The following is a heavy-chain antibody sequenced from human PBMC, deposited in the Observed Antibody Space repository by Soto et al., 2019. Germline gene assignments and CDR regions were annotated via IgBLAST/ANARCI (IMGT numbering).Heavy chain of an antibody. V-gene: IGHV3-30-3*01. CDR2: ISYDGSNK. D-gene: IGHD3-3*01. J-gene: IGHJ4*02. CDR3: ARSSHLDFWSGYYSYFDY. Sequence: GGSLRLSCAASGFTFSSYAMHWVRQAPGKGLEWVAVISYDGSNKYYADSVKGRFTISRDNSKNTLYLQMNSLRAEDTAVYYCARSSHLDFWSGYYSYFDYWGQGTLVTVSS. CDR1: GFTFSSYA.